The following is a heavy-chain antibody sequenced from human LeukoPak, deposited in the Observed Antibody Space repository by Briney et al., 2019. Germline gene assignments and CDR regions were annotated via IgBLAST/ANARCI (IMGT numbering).Heavy chain of an antibody. Sequence: GGSLRLSCAASGFTFSDYYMSWIRQAPGKGLEWVAYITSSGDDIYYADCVKGRFNKSRDNSKNTLYLPMNSLRAQDTAVYQCAKRVPYSSSSVYFDYWGQGTLVIASS. CDR2: ITSSGDDI. V-gene: IGHV3-11*01. CDR3: AKRVPYSSSSVYFDY. D-gene: IGHD6-6*01. J-gene: IGHJ4*02. CDR1: GFTFSDYY.